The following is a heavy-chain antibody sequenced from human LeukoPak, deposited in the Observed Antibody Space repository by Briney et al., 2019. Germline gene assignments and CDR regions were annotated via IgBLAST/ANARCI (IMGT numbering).Heavy chain of an antibody. J-gene: IGHJ4*02. CDR1: GFTFSDYY. CDR3: GRVAGSWYDLPTDY. D-gene: IGHD6-13*01. V-gene: IGHV3-11*01. Sequence: KTGGSLRLSCAASGFTFSDYYMNWVRQAPGKGLEWVSCISSDGSIIYYADSVKGRFTISRDNAKNSLWLQMNSLRAEDTAVYYCGRVAGSWYDLPTDYWGQGTLVTVSS. CDR2: ISSDGSII.